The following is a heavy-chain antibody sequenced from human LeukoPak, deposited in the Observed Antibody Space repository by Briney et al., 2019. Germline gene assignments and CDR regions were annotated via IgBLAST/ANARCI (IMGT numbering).Heavy chain of an antibody. D-gene: IGHD4-23*01. V-gene: IGHV4-59*08. CDR1: GGSISSYY. Sequence: SETLSLTCTVSGGSISSYYWSWIRQPPGKGLEWIGYIYYSGSTNYNPSLKSRVTISVDTSKNQFSLKLSSVTAADTAVYYCARANGGNSDFFDYWGQGTLVTVSS. CDR3: ARANGGNSDFFDY. J-gene: IGHJ4*02. CDR2: IYYSGST.